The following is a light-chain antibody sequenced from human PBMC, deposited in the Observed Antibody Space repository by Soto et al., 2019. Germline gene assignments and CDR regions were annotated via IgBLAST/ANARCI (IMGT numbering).Light chain of an antibody. CDR2: SAS. CDR3: QQGHSFPLT. CDR1: QDINRW. J-gene: IGKJ3*01. V-gene: IGKV1-12*01. Sequence: DIQMTQSPSSVSASVGDRVTITCRSNQDINRWLAWHQQKPGKAPNLLIFSASSLQSGVPSKFSGSGSGTDFTLTITDLQPEDVATYYCQQGHSFPLTFGPGTKVDLK.